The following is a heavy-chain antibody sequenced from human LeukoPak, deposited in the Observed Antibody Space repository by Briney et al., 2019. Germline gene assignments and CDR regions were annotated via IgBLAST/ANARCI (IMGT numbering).Heavy chain of an antibody. CDR2: INWNSGRI. CDR1: GFTFDDHA. D-gene: IGHD4-23*01. CDR3: VKDGYGGKGDY. J-gene: IGHJ4*02. V-gene: IGHV3-9*01. Sequence: GGSLRLSCAASGFTFDDHAMHWVRQAPGKGLEWVSGINWNSGRIGYADSVKGRFTVSRDNAKKSLYLQMNSLRAEDTALYYCVKDGYGGKGDYWGQGTLVTVSS.